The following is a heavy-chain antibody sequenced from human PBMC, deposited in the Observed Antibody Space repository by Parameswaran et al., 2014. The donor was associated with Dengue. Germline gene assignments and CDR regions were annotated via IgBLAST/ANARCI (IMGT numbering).Heavy chain of an antibody. Sequence: ASETLSLTCTVSGASVNSGDYYWSWIRQPPGKGLEWIGYTYYTGRLNYSPSLRSRLTISVDTSRNQFSLELRSVTAADTAVYYCTRDPGYDFRNGPYLDFWGQGALVTVSS. V-gene: IGHV4-61*08. CDR1: GASVNSGDYY. D-gene: IGHD3-3*01. J-gene: IGHJ4*02. CDR2: TYYTGRL. CDR3: TRDPGYDFRNGPYLDF.